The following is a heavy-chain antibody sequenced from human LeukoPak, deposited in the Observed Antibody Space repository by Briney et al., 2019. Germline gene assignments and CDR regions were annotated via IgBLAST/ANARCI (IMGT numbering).Heavy chain of an antibody. Sequence: GSSVKVSCKASGGTFSSYAISWVRQAPGQGLEWMGGMIPIFGTANYAQKFQGRVTITADESTSTAYMELSSLRSEDTAVYYCARALRISLYCCTPDYWGQGTLVTVSS. CDR1: GGTFSSYA. D-gene: IGHD2-2*02. CDR3: ARALRISLYCCTPDY. CDR2: MIPIFGTA. V-gene: IGHV1-69*01. J-gene: IGHJ4*02.